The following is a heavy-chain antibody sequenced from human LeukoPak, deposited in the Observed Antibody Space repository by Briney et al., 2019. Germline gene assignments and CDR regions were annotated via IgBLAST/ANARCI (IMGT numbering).Heavy chain of an antibody. CDR3: SRGTDAYKCGNS. CDR1: GGSFSGYY. V-gene: IGHV4-34*01. Sequence: SETLSLTCAVYGGSFSGYYWSWIRQPPGKGLEWIGEINHSGSTNYSPSLKSRVTISADTSNNHFSPKMNSVTAADTAVYYCSRGTDAYKCGNSWGEGTLVTVSS. D-gene: IGHD5-24*01. J-gene: IGHJ4*02. CDR2: INHSGST.